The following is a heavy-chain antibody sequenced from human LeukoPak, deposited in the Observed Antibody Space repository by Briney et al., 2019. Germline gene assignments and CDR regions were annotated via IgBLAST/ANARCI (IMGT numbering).Heavy chain of an antibody. Sequence: PGRSLRLSCAASGFTFSSYAMHWVRQAPGKRLEWVAVISYDGSNKYYADSVKGRFTISRDNSKNTLYLQMNSLRAEDTAVYYCASGGYSGYENRDWGQGTLVTVSS. CDR1: GFTFSSYA. J-gene: IGHJ4*02. V-gene: IGHV3-30*04. CDR2: ISYDGSNK. CDR3: ASGGYSGYENRD. D-gene: IGHD5-12*01.